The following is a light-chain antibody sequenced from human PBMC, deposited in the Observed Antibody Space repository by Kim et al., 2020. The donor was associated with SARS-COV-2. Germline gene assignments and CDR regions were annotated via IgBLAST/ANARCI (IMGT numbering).Light chain of an antibody. J-gene: IGLJ3*02. CDR3: GSWDDSLSGRV. V-gene: IGLV1-44*01. CDR2: NDN. CDR1: RSNVGNNP. Sequence: QPVLTQPPSASGTPGQTVTISCSGRRSNVGNNPVTWFQQVPGTAPKLFMSNDNRRPSGVPDRFSASKSGTSASLAISGLQSEDEAVYYCGSWDDSLSGRVFGGGTQLTVL.